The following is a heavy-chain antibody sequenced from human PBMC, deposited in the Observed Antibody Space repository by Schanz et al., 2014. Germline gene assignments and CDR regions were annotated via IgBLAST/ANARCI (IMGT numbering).Heavy chain of an antibody. V-gene: IGHV3-21*01. CDR1: GFTFSTYS. CDR2: ISGTGDHI. D-gene: IGHD1-26*01. Sequence: EVQVVESGGGLVKPGGSVRVSCAASGFTFSTYSMNWVRQAPGKGLEWVSSISGTGDHIYYADSVKGRFTISRDNAKNSLSLQMKSLRDEDTAVYYCAKDPSYGSDWVKYLDHWGQGTLVTVSS. J-gene: IGHJ4*02. CDR3: AKDPSYGSDWVKYLDH.